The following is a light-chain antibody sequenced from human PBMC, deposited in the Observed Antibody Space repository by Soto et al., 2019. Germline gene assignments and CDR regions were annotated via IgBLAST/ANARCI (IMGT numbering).Light chain of an antibody. J-gene: IGKJ2*01. V-gene: IGKV3-20*01. CDR2: GAS. CDR1: QSVSSSY. CDR3: QQYCSSPNT. Sequence: EMVLTQSPGTLSLSPGERGTLSCRASQSVSSSYLAWYQQKPGQAPRLLIYGASSRATGIPDRFSGSGYGTDFTLTISSLEPEDFPVYYCQQYCSSPNTFGQGTKLEIK.